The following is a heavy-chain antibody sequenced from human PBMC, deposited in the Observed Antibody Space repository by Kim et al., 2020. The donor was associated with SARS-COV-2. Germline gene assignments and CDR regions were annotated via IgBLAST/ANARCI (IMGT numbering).Heavy chain of an antibody. CDR1: GFTFSSYS. V-gene: IGHV3-21*01. D-gene: IGHD3-3*01. CDR2: INSSSSDI. CDR3: ARAEGGLLEWLFRGYYYYGMDV. J-gene: IGHJ6*02. Sequence: GGSLRLSCAASGFTFSSYSMNWVRQAPGKGLEWVSTINSSSSDIYYADSVKGRFTISRDNAKNSLYLQMNSLRAEDTAVYYCARAEGGLLEWLFRGYYYYGMDVWGQGTTVTVSS.